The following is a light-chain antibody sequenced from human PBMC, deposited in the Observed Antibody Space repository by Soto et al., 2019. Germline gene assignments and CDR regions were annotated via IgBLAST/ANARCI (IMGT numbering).Light chain of an antibody. CDR1: QSISTW. J-gene: IGKJ5*01. CDR2: DSS. CDR3: QQLNTLPFT. V-gene: IGKV1-5*01. Sequence: EIQMTQSPSTLSASVGDSVTVTCRASQSISTWLAWYQQKPGRAPKPLIYDSSSLESGVPSRFSGSGSGTEFTLTISGLLPEDFATYHCQQLNTLPFTFGQGTRLEIK.